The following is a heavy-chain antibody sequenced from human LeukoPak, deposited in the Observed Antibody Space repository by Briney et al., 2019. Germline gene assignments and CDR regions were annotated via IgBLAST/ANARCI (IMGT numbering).Heavy chain of an antibody. D-gene: IGHD1-26*01. CDR1: VFTFSNSA. V-gene: IGHV1-58*01. CDR3: AADIVGSQLH. CDR2: IVVGSGNA. J-gene: IGHJ4*02. Sequence: ASVKVSCKASVFTFSNSAVQWVRQARGQRLEWIGWIVVGSGNANYARKFQERVTIARDVSTNTAYMQLSTLRSEDTAIYYCAADIVGSQLHWGQGTVVTVSS.